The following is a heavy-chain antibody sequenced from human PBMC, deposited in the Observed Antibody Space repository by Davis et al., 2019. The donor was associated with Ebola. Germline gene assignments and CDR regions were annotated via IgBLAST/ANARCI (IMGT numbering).Heavy chain of an antibody. D-gene: IGHD2-15*01. CDR1: GFNFRSYG. Sequence: GASLKISCAASGFNFRSYGMPWVRQAPDKGLEWVAVIWYDGSRKYYGDSVKGRFTISRDNSNNLLYLQMNSLRAEDTAVYYCAIPDCSGANGYSVYIMNWVQGTLVAVSS. J-gene: IGHJ4*02. CDR2: IWYDGSRK. V-gene: IGHV3-33*01. CDR3: AIPDCSGANGYSVYIMN.